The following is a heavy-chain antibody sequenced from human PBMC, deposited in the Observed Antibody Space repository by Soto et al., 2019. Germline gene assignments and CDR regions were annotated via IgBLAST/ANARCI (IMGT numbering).Heavy chain of an antibody. Sequence: SETLSLTCTVSGGSISSSSYYWGWIRQPPGKGLEWIGSIYYSGSTYYNPSLKSRVTISVDTSKNQFSLKLSSVTAADTAVYYCAIEGSGWPYNWFDPWGQGTLVTVSS. J-gene: IGHJ5*02. V-gene: IGHV4-39*01. CDR3: AIEGSGWPYNWFDP. CDR2: IYYSGST. D-gene: IGHD6-19*01. CDR1: GGSISSSSYY.